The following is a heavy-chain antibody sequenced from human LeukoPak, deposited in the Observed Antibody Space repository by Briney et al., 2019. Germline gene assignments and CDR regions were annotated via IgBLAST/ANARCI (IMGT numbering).Heavy chain of an antibody. J-gene: IGHJ4*02. CDR2: MKQEGSER. CDR1: VDLFSHFW. Sequence: LSLLCEDCVDLFSHFWMKKVRQAPGKGLGGVANMKQEGSERHYVDSVEGRFTISRDNAKKSLYLQMNSLRAEDTAVYYCARGRHRNDLEYWGQGTLVTVS. V-gene: IGHV3-7*04. D-gene: IGHD1-14*01. CDR3: ARGRHRNDLEY.